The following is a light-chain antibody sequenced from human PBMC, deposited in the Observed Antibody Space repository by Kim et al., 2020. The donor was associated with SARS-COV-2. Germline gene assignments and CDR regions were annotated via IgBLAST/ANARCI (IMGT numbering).Light chain of an antibody. V-gene: IGLV1-44*01. CDR1: TSNIGRNI. CDR3: AAWDDSLNGHV. CDR2: TNI. Sequence: QSVLTQPLSASGTPGQRVTISCSGSTSNIGRNIVNWYQQLPGTAPKVLIYTNIQRPSGVPDRFSGSKSGTSASLAISGLQSEDEADYYCAAWDDSLNGHVFGTGTKVTVL. J-gene: IGLJ1*01.